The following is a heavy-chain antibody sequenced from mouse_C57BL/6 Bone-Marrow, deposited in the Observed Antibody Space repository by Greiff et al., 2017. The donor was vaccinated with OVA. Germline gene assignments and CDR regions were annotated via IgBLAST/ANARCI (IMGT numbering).Heavy chain of an antibody. J-gene: IGHJ4*01. V-gene: IGHV14-3*01. CDR3: ARGNFGSSFYAMDY. D-gene: IGHD1-1*01. Sequence: VQLQQSVAELVRPGASVKLSCTASGFNIKNTYMHWVKQRPEQGLEWIGRIDPANGDTKYAPKFQGKATMTADTSSNTAYLQLSSLSSEDTAVYCCARGNFGSSFYAMDYWGQGTSVTVSS. CDR2: IDPANGDT. CDR1: GFNIKNTY.